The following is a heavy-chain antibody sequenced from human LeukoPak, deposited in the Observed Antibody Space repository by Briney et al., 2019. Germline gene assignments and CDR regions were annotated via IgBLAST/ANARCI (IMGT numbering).Heavy chain of an antibody. V-gene: IGHV4-59*01. Sequence: SETLSLTCTVSGGSISSYYWSWIRQPPGRGLEWIGYIYYSGSTTYNPSLKSRVTISLDTSKNQFSLKLSSVTAADTAVYYCARTRSYGSGNFAVLWFDPWGQGTLVTVSS. J-gene: IGHJ5*02. CDR1: GGSISSYY. CDR2: IYYSGST. CDR3: ARTRSYGSGNFAVLWFDP. D-gene: IGHD3-10*01.